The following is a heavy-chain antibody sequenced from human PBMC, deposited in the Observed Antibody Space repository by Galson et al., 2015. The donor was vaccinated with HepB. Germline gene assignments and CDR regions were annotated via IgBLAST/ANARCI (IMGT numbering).Heavy chain of an antibody. V-gene: IGHV3-33*08. CDR1: GFTFSSYG. CDR2: IWYDGSNK. CDR3: ARARGYSYGYGMDV. Sequence: SLRLSCAASGFTFSSYGIHWVRQAPGKGLEWVAVIWYDGSNKYYADSVKGRFTISRDNSKNTLYLQMNSLRAEDTAVYYCARARGYSYGYGMDVWGQGTTVTVSS. J-gene: IGHJ6*02. D-gene: IGHD5-18*01.